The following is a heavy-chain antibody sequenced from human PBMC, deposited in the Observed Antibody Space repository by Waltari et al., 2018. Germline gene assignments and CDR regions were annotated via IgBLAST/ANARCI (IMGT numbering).Heavy chain of an antibody. CDR1: GFIFGDYA. V-gene: IGHV3-49*03. Sequence: EVQLLESGGGLVQPGRSLRLACTASGFIFGDYAMRWFRQAPGKGLEWVGLIRSKADGGTPEYGASVRGRFTISREDSKGTAYLKRSSLRTEDTALYYWARDGITVGYGSWFDPWGQGTLVTVSS. J-gene: IGHJ5*02. D-gene: IGHD4-17*01. CDR3: ARDGITVGYGSWFDP. CDR2: IRSKADGGTP.